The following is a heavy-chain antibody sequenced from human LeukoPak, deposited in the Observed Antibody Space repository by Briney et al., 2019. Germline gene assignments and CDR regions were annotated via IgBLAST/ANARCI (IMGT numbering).Heavy chain of an antibody. V-gene: IGHV7-4-1*02. Sequence: ASVKVSCKASGYTFTSYAMNWVRQAPGQGLEWMGWINTNTGNPTYAQGFTGRFVFSLDTSVSTAYLQISSLKAEDTAVYYCARSSITIWSLAWNYYYYYYMDVWGKGTTVTVSS. CDR2: INTNTGNP. CDR1: GYTFTSYA. CDR3: ARSSITIWSLAWNYYYYYYMDV. D-gene: IGHD3-9*01. J-gene: IGHJ6*03.